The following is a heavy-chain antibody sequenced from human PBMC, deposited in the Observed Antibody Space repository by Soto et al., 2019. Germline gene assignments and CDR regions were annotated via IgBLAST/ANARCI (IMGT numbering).Heavy chain of an antibody. CDR1: GGSISSGGYS. CDR2: IYHSGST. J-gene: IGHJ5*02. CDR3: ARVPDR. V-gene: IGHV4-30-2*01. D-gene: IGHD2-2*01. Sequence: QLQLQESGSGLVKPSQTLSLTCAVSGGSISSGGYSWSWIRQPPGKGLEWIGYIYHSGSTYYNPTLKHRATISVHMSKTQYSLKLRSVTAADTAVSYCARVPDRWGQGTLVTVSS.